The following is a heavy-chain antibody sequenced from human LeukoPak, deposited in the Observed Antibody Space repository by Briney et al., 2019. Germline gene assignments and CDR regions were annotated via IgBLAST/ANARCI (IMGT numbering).Heavy chain of an antibody. CDR3: AREGVDYGGNSVWFDP. D-gene: IGHD4-23*01. V-gene: IGHV4-30-4*01. J-gene: IGHJ5*02. CDR2: IYYSGST. Sequence: SQTLSLTCTVSGGSISSGDYYWSWIRQPPGTGLEWIRYIYYSGSTYYNPSLKSRVTISVDTSKNQFSLKLSSVTAADTAVYYCAREGVDYGGNSVWFDPWGQGTLVTVSS. CDR1: GGSISSGDYY.